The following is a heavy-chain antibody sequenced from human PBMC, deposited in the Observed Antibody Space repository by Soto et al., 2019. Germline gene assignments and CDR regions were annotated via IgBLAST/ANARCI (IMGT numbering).Heavy chain of an antibody. V-gene: IGHV3-23*01. CDR1: GFTFSSYA. D-gene: IGHD2-21*01. J-gene: IGHJ1*01. CDR2: ISGSGGST. Sequence: GGSLRLSCAASGFTFSSYAMSWVRQAPGKGLEWVSAISGSGGSTYYAGSVKGRFTISRDNTKNTLYLQMNSLRAEDTAVYDCAKDASYCGGDCPAEYFQHWGQGTLVTVSS. CDR3: AKDASYCGGDCPAEYFQH.